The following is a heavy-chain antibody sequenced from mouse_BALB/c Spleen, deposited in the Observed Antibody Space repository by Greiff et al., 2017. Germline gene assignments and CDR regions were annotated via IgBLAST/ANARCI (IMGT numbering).Heavy chain of an antibody. D-gene: IGHD2-4*01. CDR3: ARDDYDPAWFAY. CDR2: IDPSDSET. V-gene: IGHV1S127*01. CDR1: GYSFTSYW. J-gene: IGHJ3*01. Sequence: VQLQQSGPQLVRPGASVKISCKASGYSFTSYWMHWVKQRPGQGLEWIGMIDPSDSETRLNQKFKDKATLTVDKSSSTAYMQLSSPTSEDSAVYYCARDDYDPAWFAYWGQGTLVTVSA.